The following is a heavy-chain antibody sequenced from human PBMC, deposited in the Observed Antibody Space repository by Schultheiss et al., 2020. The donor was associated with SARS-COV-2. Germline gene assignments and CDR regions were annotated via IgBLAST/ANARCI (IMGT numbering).Heavy chain of an antibody. CDR2: ISGSGGST. J-gene: IGHJ4*02. V-gene: IGHV3-23*01. CDR3: AKVAQPLPLHFDY. CDR1: GFTFSSYG. Sequence: GGSLRLSCAASGFTFSSYGMHWVRQAPGKGLEWVSAISGSGGSTYYADSVKGRFTISRDNSKNTLYLQMNSLRAEDTAVYYCAKVAQPLPLHFDYWGQGTLVTVSS. D-gene: IGHD2-2*01.